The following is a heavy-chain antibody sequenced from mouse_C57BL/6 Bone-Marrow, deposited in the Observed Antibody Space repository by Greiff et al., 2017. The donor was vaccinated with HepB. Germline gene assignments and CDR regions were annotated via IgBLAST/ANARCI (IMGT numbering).Heavy chain of an antibody. D-gene: IGHD2-1*01. CDR2: IYIGNGYT. Sequence: DVQLQESGAELVRPGSSVKMSCKASGYTFTSYGINWVKQRPGQGLEWIGYIYIGNGYTDYNEKFKGKATLTSDTSSSTAYMQLSSLTSEYSAISSCSSRDYGNWGFAYWGQGTLVTVSA. V-gene: IGHV1-58*01. CDR3: SSRDYGNWGFAY. CDR1: GYTFTSYG. J-gene: IGHJ3*01.